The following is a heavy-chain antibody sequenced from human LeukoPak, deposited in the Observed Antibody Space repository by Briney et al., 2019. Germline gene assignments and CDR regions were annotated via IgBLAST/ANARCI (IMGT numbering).Heavy chain of an antibody. V-gene: IGHV3-7*03. D-gene: IGHD2-21*01. CDR2: INQDGDRK. Sequence: PGGSLRLSCAASKLTFSHYWMSWVRQAPGKGLQWVAAINQDGDRKEYVDSVKGRFSISRDSATNSLYLQMNSLRAEDTAVYYCASVVFCGGWCPGYWGQGTLVTVSS. CDR3: ASVVFCGGWCPGY. J-gene: IGHJ4*02. CDR1: KLTFSHYW.